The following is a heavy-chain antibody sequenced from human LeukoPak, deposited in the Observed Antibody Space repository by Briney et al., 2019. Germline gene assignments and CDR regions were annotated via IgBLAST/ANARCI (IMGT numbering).Heavy chain of an antibody. Sequence: PGGSLRLSCAASGFTFNSHAMNWVRQAPGKGLEWVSAISGSGGSTYYADSVKGRFTISRDNSKNTLYLQMNSLRAEDTAVYHCAKGKGYSSSSSDHWGQGTLVTVSS. V-gene: IGHV3-23*01. CDR1: GFTFNSHA. J-gene: IGHJ5*02. D-gene: IGHD6-6*01. CDR2: ISGSGGST. CDR3: AKGKGYSSSSSDH.